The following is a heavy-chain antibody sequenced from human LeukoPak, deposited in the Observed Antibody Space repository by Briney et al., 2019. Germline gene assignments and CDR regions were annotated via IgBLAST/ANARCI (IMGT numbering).Heavy chain of an antibody. J-gene: IGHJ4*02. CDR1: GGSISSGSYY. CDR2: IYYSGST. V-gene: IGHV4-61*01. D-gene: IGHD6-13*01. CDR3: ARGEEQLALFDY. Sequence: PSQTLSLTCTVSGGSISSGSYYWSWIRQPPGKGLEWIGYIYYSGSTNYNPSLKSRVTISVDTSKNQFSLKLSSVTAADTAVYYCARGEEQLALFDYWGQGTLVTVSS.